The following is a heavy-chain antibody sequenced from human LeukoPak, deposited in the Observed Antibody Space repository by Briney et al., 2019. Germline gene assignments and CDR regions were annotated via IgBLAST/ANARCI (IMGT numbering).Heavy chain of an antibody. CDR3: ARGLPPHSSLFN. CDR2: ITWNGDST. V-gene: IGHV3-20*04. J-gene: IGHJ4*02. Sequence: GGSLRLSCAASGFTLSSYAMSWVRQGPGKGLEWVSGITWNGDSTGYADSVKGRFTISRDNAKNSLYLQMNSLRAEDTALYYCARGLPPHSSLFNWGQGTLVTVSS. CDR1: GFTLSSYA. D-gene: IGHD6-6*01.